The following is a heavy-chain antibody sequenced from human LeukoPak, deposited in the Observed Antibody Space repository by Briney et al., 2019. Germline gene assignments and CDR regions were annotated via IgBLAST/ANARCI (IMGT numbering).Heavy chain of an antibody. Sequence: ASLTLSCKFSGYTLTELSMHWVRQAPGKGLEWMGGFDPEDGETIYAQKFQGRVTMTEDTSTDTAYMELSSLRSEDTAVYYCATDLVYYDSSGYGLDYWGQGTLVTVSS. D-gene: IGHD3-22*01. CDR3: ATDLVYYDSSGYGLDY. J-gene: IGHJ4*02. CDR1: GYTLTELS. CDR2: FDPEDGET. V-gene: IGHV1-24*01.